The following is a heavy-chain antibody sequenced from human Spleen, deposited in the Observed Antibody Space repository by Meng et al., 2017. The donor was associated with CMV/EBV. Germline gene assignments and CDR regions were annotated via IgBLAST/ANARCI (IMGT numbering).Heavy chain of an antibody. CDR3: ARVGLGMDV. Sequence: GESLKISCAASGFTFSSYGMHWVRQAPGKGLEWVAFIRYDGSNKYYADSVKGRFTISRDNSKNTLYLQMNSLKIEDTALYYCARVGLGMDVWGLGTTVTVSS. CDR2: IRYDGSNK. D-gene: IGHD7-27*01. J-gene: IGHJ6*02. CDR1: GFTFSSYG. V-gene: IGHV3-30*02.